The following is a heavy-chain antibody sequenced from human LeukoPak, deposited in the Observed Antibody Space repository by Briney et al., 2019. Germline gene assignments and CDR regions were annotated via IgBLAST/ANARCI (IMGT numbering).Heavy chain of an antibody. CDR1: GGSISSYY. D-gene: IGHD3-22*01. CDR3: ARYYDSSGYSPPYFDY. J-gene: IGHJ4*02. V-gene: IGHV4-59*01. Sequence: SETLSLTCTVSGGSISSYYWSWIRQPPGKGLEWIGYIYYSGSTNYNPPLKSRVTISVDTSKNQFSLKLSSVTAADTAVYYCARYYDSSGYSPPYFDYWGQGTLVTVSS. CDR2: IYYSGST.